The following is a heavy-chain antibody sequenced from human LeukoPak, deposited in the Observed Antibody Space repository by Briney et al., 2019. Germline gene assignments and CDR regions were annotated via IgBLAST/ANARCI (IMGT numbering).Heavy chain of an antibody. V-gene: IGHV4-39*01. Sequence: SETLSLTRIVSGGSLSSSSYYWGWIRQPPGRGLEWIGWIYFSVSTYYNPSLKSRVTISVDTSKNQFSLKLSSVTAADTAVYYCARGGDTYYDFWSGYPTLFDYWGQGTLATVSS. CDR1: GGSLSSSSYY. D-gene: IGHD3-3*01. CDR2: IYFSVST. CDR3: ARGGDTYYDFWSGYPTLFDY. J-gene: IGHJ4*02.